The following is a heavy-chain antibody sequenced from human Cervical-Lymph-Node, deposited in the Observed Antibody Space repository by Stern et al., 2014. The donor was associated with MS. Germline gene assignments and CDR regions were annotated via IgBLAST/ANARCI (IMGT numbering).Heavy chain of an antibody. CDR2: MNPNSGNE. J-gene: IGHJ4*02. CDR1: GYTFTSYD. CDR3: ARGGELGEFDF. D-gene: IGHD7-27*01. V-gene: IGHV1-8*02. Sequence: VQLVQSGAEVKKPGASVKVSCKASGYTFTSYDINWVRQAPGQGLEWMGWMNPNSGNEGYAQKLQGRVTMTWNTPTTTAYMELSSLSSEDTAVYFCARGGELGEFDFWGQGTLVTVSS.